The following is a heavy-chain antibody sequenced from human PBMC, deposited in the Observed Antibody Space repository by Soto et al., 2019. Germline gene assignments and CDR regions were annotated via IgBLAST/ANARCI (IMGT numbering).Heavy chain of an antibody. V-gene: IGHV4-31*03. CDR3: AXDRGYYYGSGRQNWFDP. D-gene: IGHD3-10*01. CDR2: IYYSGST. CDR1: GGSISSGGYY. J-gene: IGHJ5*02. Sequence: SETLSLTCSVSGGSISSGGYYWSWIRQHPGKGLEWIGYIYYSGSTYYNPSLKSRVTISVDTSKNQFSLKLSSVTAADTAVYYCAXDRGYYYGSGRQNWFDPWGQGTLVTVSS.